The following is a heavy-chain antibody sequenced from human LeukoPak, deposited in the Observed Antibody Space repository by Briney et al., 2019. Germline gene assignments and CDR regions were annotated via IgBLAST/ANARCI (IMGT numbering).Heavy chain of an antibody. Sequence: GGSLRLSCAASGFSFSNYWMSWVRQSPEKGLEWVANIKEDGSARYYVDSVKGRFTISRDNPKNSLYLQMGSLRADDTAMYYCARAPRDDHNSLDYWGQGTQVTVSS. D-gene: IGHD5-24*01. CDR3: ARAPRDDHNSLDY. J-gene: IGHJ4*02. CDR1: GFSFSNYW. V-gene: IGHV3-7*03. CDR2: IKEDGSAR.